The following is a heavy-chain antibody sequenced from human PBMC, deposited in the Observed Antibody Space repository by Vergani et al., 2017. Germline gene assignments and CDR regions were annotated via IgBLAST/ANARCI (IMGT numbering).Heavy chain of an antibody. CDR3: ATPAGGGITMVRGSGYFQH. V-gene: IGHV3-23*04. J-gene: IGHJ1*01. Sequence: EVQLVESGGGLVQPGGSLRLSCAASGFTFSSYAMSWVRQAPGKGLEWVSAIRGSGGSTYYADSVKGRVTISRDNSKNTLYLQMNSLRAEDTAVYYCATPAGGGITMVRGSGYFQHWGQGTLVTVSS. D-gene: IGHD3-10*01. CDR1: GFTFSSYA. CDR2: IRGSGGST.